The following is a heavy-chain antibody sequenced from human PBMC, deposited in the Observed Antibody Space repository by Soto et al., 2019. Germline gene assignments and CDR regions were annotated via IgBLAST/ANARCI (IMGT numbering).Heavy chain of an antibody. J-gene: IGHJ4*02. Sequence: QVQLQESGPGLVKPSQTLSLTCNVSGGSISSGTSYWAWIRQHPGEGLEWIGHIYFTGATYSNPSLWSRLSMSVDTSKNQFSLKLTSVTAADTATYYCATIPRRGYSYGIDYWGPGTLVTVSS. CDR1: GGSISSGTSY. D-gene: IGHD2-21*02. CDR2: IYFTGAT. V-gene: IGHV4-31*03. CDR3: ATIPRRGYSYGIDY.